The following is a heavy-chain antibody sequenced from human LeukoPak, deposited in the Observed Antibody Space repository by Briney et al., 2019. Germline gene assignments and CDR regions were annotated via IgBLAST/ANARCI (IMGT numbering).Heavy chain of an antibody. V-gene: IGHV3-53*01. CDR3: ARDSSGWYASFDY. Sequence: PGGSLRLSCAASGFTVSSNYMSWVRQAPGKGLEWVSVIYSCGSTYYADSVKGRFTISRDNAKNSLYLQMNSLRAEDTALYYCARDSSGWYASFDYWGQGTLVTVSS. J-gene: IGHJ4*02. CDR2: IYSCGST. D-gene: IGHD6-19*01. CDR1: GFTVSSNY.